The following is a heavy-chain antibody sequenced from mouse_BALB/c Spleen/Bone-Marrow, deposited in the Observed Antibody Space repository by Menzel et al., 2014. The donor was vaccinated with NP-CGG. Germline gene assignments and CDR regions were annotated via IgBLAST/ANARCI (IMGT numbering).Heavy chain of an antibody. CDR3: ARRVYYDYGGGAGFAY. D-gene: IGHD2-4*01. V-gene: IGHV1-85*01. CDR1: GYTFTSYD. CDR2: IFPGDGST. J-gene: IGHJ3*01. Sequence: VQLVESGAELVKPGASVKLSCKASGYTFTSYDINWVRQRPEQGLEWIGWIFPGDGSTKYNEKFKGKATLTTDKSSSTPYMQLSRLTSEDSAVFFCARRVYYDYGGGAGFAYGGQGTLVTVSA.